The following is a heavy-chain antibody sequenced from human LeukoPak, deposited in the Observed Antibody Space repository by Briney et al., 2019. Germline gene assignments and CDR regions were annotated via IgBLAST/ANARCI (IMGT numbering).Heavy chain of an antibody. V-gene: IGHV1-18*01. CDR3: ALTYSNAFGI. D-gene: IGHD2-21*01. CDR1: GFPFANYG. Sequence: ASVKVSCKASGFPFANYGFTWVRQAPGQGLEWMGWISTYNGKTNYAQKLQGRVTMTTDTSTGTAYMELSSLRSEDTAVYYCALTYSNAFGIWGQGTMVTVSS. CDR2: ISTYNGKT. J-gene: IGHJ3*02.